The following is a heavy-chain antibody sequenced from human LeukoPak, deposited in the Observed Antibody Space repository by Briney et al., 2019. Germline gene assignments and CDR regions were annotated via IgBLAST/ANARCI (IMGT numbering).Heavy chain of an antibody. J-gene: IGHJ6*04. V-gene: IGHV5-51*01. Sequence: GESLKISCKTSGYSFTNYWIGWVRQMPGKGLEWMGIIYPGDSDTRYSPSFQGQVTISVDKSINTAYLQWSSLKASDSAMYYCARHPTGYSGYDPYYYYGVDVWGKGTTVTVSS. CDR2: IYPGDSDT. D-gene: IGHD5-12*01. CDR3: ARHPTGYSGYDPYYYYGVDV. CDR1: GYSFTNYW.